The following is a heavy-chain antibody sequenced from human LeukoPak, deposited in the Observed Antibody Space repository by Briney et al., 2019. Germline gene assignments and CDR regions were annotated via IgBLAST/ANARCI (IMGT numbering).Heavy chain of an antibody. CDR2: INHSGST. D-gene: IGHD3-16*02. J-gene: IGHJ4*02. V-gene: IGHV4-34*01. CDR3: ASAPLVYDYVWGSYRFPYYFDY. Sequence: SETLSLTCAVYGGSFSGYYWSWIRQPPGKGLEWIGEINHSGSTNYNPSLKSRVTISVDTSKNQFSLKLSSVTAADTAVYYCASAPLVYDYVWGSYRFPYYFDYWGQGTLVTVSS. CDR1: GGSFSGYY.